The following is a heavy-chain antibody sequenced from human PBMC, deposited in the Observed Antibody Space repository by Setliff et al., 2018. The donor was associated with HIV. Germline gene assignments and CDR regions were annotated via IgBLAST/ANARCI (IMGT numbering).Heavy chain of an antibody. V-gene: IGHV4-30-2*01. Sequence: SETLSLTCDVSGGPISSGTYSWSWIRQPPGKGLEWIGYISRSGGTHYTPSLKSRVSMSIDRSENQFFLNLTSVTAADAAVYYCARDADNWGQGTLVTVSS. CDR3: ARDADN. CDR2: ISRSGGT. CDR1: GGPISSGTYS. J-gene: IGHJ4*02.